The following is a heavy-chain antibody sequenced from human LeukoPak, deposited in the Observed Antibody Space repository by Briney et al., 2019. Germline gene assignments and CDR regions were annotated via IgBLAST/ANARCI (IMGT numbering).Heavy chain of an antibody. V-gene: IGHV1-8*02. Sequence: GASVKVSCKASGYTFTSYYMHWVRQATGQGLEWMGWMNPNSGNTGYAQKFQGRVTMTEDTSTDTAYMELSSLRSEDTAVYYCATARITMVRGVIQFDYWGQGTLVTVSS. CDR1: GYTFTSYY. CDR2: MNPNSGNT. CDR3: ATARITMVRGVIQFDY. J-gene: IGHJ4*02. D-gene: IGHD3-10*01.